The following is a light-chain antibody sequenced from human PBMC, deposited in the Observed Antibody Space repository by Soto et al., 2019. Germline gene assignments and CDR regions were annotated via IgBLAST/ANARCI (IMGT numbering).Light chain of an antibody. CDR3: QQRSNWPPIT. J-gene: IGKJ5*01. V-gene: IGKV3-11*01. CDR2: DAS. Sequence: EIVLTQSPATLSLSPGERATLSCRASQSVSSYLAWYQQKPGQAPRLLIYDASNRATGIPARFSGSGSGTDFTLTISSLEPEDFAVYYLQQRSNWPPITFGQGTRLEIK. CDR1: QSVSSY.